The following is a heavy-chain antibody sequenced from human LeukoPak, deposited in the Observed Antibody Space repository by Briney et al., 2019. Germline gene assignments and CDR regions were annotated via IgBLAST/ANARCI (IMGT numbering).Heavy chain of an antibody. CDR3: ATWSTKEAFNI. Sequence: ASVKVSCKASGYTFTSYGISWVRQAPGQGLECMGWINTRSGDTNYAQMFQGRVTLTRDTSISTAYMELSRLRSDDTAVYYCATWSTKEAFNIWGQGTMVTVSS. V-gene: IGHV1-2*02. CDR1: GYTFTSYG. CDR2: INTRSGDT. D-gene: IGHD2-8*01. J-gene: IGHJ3*02.